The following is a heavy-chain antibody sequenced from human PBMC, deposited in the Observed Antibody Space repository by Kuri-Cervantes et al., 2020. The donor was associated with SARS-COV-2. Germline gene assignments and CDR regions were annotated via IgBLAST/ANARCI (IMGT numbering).Heavy chain of an antibody. CDR1: GFTFSSYS. J-gene: IGHJ5*02. V-gene: IGHV3-21*01. Sequence: GESLKISCAASGFTFSSYSMNWVRQAPGKGLGWVSSISSSSSYIYYAASVKGRFTISRDNAKNSLYLQMNSLRAEDTAVYYCARSFTVTDPFDPWGQGTLVTVSS. CDR3: ARSFTVTDPFDP. CDR2: ISSSSSYI. D-gene: IGHD4-11*01.